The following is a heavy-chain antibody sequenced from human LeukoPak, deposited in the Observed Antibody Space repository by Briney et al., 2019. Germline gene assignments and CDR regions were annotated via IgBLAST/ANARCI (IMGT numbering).Heavy chain of an antibody. V-gene: IGHV1-18*01. Sequence: ASVKVSCKASGYTFTSYGISWVRQAPGQGLEWMGWISPSSGDTNYAQKFQGRVTMTTDTSTSTAYMDLRSLRSDDTAVYYCARGGPWERRGQFLYYFDYWGQETLVTVSS. J-gene: IGHJ4*02. D-gene: IGHD1-26*01. CDR2: ISPSSGDT. CDR3: ARGGPWERRGQFLYYFDY. CDR1: GYTFTSYG.